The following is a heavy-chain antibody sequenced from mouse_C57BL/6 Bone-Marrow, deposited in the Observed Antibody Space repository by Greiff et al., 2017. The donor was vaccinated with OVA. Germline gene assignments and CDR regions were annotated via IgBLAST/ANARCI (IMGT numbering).Heavy chain of an antibody. CDR2: IDPSDSYT. Sequence: VQLQQPGAELVKPGASVKLSCKASGYTFTSYWMHWVKQRPGQGLEWIGEIDPSDSYTNYNQKFKGKATLTVDTSSSTAYMQLSSLTSEDSAVYYCARFITTVGGFDYWGQGTTLTVSS. V-gene: IGHV1-69*02. CDR3: ARFITTVGGFDY. J-gene: IGHJ2*01. CDR1: GYTFTSYW. D-gene: IGHD1-1*01.